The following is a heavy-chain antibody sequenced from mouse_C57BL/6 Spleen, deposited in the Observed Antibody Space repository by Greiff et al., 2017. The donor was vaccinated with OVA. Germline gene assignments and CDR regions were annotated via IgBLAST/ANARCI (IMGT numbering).Heavy chain of an antibody. CDR3: TRSDYEGAAYFDV. Sequence: VQLQQSGAELVRPGASVTLSCKASGYTFTDYEMHWVKQTPVHGLEWIGAIDPETGGTTYNQKFKGKAIMTADKSSSTAYMELSSLTSEDSAVYYCTRSDYEGAAYFDVWGPGTTVTVSS. D-gene: IGHD2-4*01. CDR2: IDPETGGT. V-gene: IGHV1-15*01. J-gene: IGHJ1*01. CDR1: GYTFTDYE.